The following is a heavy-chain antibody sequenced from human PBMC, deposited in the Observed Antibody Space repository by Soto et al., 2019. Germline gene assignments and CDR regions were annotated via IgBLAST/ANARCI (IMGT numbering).Heavy chain of an antibody. J-gene: IGHJ4*02. CDR1: GFTFNSYA. V-gene: IGHV3-64D*06. CDR2: ISSYGADT. D-gene: IGHD6-19*01. Sequence: GSLRLSCSASGFTFNSYAMHWVRQAPGKGLEFVSAISSYGADTYYADSVKGRFAISRDNSKNTLYLQMSSLRAEDPALYYCVKEGYMRSDWYGQFDYWGQGALVTVSS. CDR3: VKEGYMRSDWYGQFDY.